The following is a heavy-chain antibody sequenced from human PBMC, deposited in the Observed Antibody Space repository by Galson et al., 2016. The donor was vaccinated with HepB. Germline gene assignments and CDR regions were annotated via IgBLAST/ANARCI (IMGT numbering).Heavy chain of an antibody. Sequence: SLRLSCAASGFTFRSYAMHWVRRAPGKGLEWVAVISYDGINKYYADSVKGRFTISRDNSKNTLFLQMNSLRAEDTAVYYCAKDPVGAGVDTGMLTGAGGQGALVSVSS. J-gene: IGHJ4*02. V-gene: IGHV3-30*18. CDR1: GFTFRSYA. D-gene: IGHD5-18*01. CDR3: AKDPVGAGVDTGMLTGA. CDR2: ISYDGINK.